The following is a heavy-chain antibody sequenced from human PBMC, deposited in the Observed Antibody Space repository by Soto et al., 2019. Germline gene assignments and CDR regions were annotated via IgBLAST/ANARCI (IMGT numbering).Heavy chain of an antibody. V-gene: IGHV1-18*01. Sequence: QVQLVQSGAEVKKPGASVKVSCKASGYTFTSYGISRVRQAPGQGLEWMGWISAYNGNTNYAQKLQGRVTMTTDTSTSTAYMELRSLRSDDTAVYYCARDLVPHIVVVSGGRNWFDPWGQGTLVTVSS. CDR1: GYTFTSYG. CDR3: ARDLVPHIVVVSGGRNWFDP. D-gene: IGHD2-21*02. CDR2: ISAYNGNT. J-gene: IGHJ5*02.